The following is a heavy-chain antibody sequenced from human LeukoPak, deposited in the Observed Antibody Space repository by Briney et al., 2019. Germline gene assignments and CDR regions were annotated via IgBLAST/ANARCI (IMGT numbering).Heavy chain of an antibody. CDR1: GFTFSNFA. V-gene: IGHV3-7*01. D-gene: IGHD3-16*01. Sequence: PGGSLRLSCAASGFTFSNFAMSWVRQAPGKGLEWLANIKEDGSVKNYVDSVKGRFTISRDNAENSLYLQMNSLRAEDTALYYCARDRAYSTFDYWGQGTLVTVSS. CDR3: ARDRAYSTFDY. CDR2: IKEDGSVK. J-gene: IGHJ4*01.